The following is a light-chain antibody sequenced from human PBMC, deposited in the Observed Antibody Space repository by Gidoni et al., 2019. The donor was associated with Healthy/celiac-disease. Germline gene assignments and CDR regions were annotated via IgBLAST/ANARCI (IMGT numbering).Light chain of an antibody. CDR3: QQYGSSPRT. V-gene: IGKV3-20*01. Sequence: EIVLTQSPGTLSLSPGERATLSCRASPSVSSSYLAWYQQKPGQAPRPLIYGASSPANGLPDRFSGRGSGTDFTLTISRLEPEDFAVYYCQQYGSSPRTFGQGTKVEIK. J-gene: IGKJ1*01. CDR2: GAS. CDR1: PSVSSSY.